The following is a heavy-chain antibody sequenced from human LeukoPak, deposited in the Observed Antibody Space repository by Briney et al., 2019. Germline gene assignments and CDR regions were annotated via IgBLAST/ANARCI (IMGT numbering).Heavy chain of an antibody. Sequence: PGGSLRLSCVASGIDFKVYEMHWVRQSPGKGLEWVALISDNGLRTNYAESLKGRFIVSRDNSKNTMDLQMNDLRVEDMGVYFCARERRGYGYGTLDPWGQGTLVTVSS. CDR1: GIDFKVYE. CDR3: ARERRGYGYGTLDP. CDR2: ISDNGLRT. D-gene: IGHD5-12*01. V-gene: IGHV3-30*04. J-gene: IGHJ5*02.